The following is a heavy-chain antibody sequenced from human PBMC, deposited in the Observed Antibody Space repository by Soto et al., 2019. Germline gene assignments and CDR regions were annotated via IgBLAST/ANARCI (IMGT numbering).Heavy chain of an antibody. J-gene: IGHJ6*02. Sequence: ASVKVSCKASGYTFTSYGISWVRQAPGQGLEWMGWISAYNGNTNYAQKLQGRVTMTTDTSTSTAYMELRSLRSDDTAVYYCARVKTYYYDSSGYFRDPGPYYYYGMDVWGQGTTVTVSS. CDR1: GYTFTSYG. V-gene: IGHV1-18*01. D-gene: IGHD3-22*01. CDR2: ISAYNGNT. CDR3: ARVKTYYYDSSGYFRDPGPYYYYGMDV.